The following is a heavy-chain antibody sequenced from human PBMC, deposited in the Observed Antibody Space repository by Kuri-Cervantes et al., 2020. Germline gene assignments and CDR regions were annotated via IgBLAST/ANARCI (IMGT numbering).Heavy chain of an antibody. CDR3: ARDGKQLAHRLGYYYYMDV. CDR2: ISAANGDT. V-gene: IGHV1-18*01. CDR1: GYTFGSYG. D-gene: IGHD6-6*01. Sequence: ASVKVSCKTSGYTFGSYGISWVRQAPGQGLEWMGWISAANGDTNYAQKLQGRVTMTTDTSTSTAYMELRSLRSDDTAVYYCARDGKQLAHRLGYYYYMDVWGKGTTVTVSS. J-gene: IGHJ6*03.